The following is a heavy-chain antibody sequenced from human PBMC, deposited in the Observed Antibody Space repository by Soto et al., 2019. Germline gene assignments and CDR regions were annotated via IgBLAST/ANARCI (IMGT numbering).Heavy chain of an antibody. CDR3: ARHREATVSSYKWFDP. J-gene: IGHJ5*02. CDR2: IYYSGST. D-gene: IGHD1-20*01. CDR1: GGSISSSSYY. Sequence: SETLALTCTVSGGSISSSSYYWGWIRQPPGKGLEWIGTIYYSGSTYYNPSLKSRVTISVDTSKNQFSLKLSSVTAADTAVYYCARHREATVSSYKWFDPWGQGTLVTVSS. V-gene: IGHV4-39*01.